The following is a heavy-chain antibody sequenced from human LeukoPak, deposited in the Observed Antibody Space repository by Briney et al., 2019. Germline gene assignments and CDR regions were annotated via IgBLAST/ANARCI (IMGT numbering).Heavy chain of an antibody. CDR3: ARDNEKVENDY. J-gene: IGHJ4*02. CDR2: ISSSSSTI. V-gene: IGHV3-48*04. Sequence: PGGSLRLSCAASGFTFSSYSMNWVRQAPGKGLEWVSYISSSSSTIYYADSVKGRFTISRDNAKNSLYLQMNSLRAEDTAVYYCARDNEKVENDYWGQGTLVTVSS. D-gene: IGHD2-2*01. CDR1: GFTFSSYS.